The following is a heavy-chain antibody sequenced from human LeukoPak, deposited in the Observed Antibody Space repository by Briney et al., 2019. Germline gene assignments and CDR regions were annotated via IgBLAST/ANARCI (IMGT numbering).Heavy chain of an antibody. CDR1: EYSFTSYW. CDR3: ARRKAAAAATTAFDI. CDR2: IYPGDSDT. V-gene: IGHV5-51*01. J-gene: IGHJ3*02. Sequence: GESLKISCKGSEYSFTSYWIGWVRQMPGKGLEWMGIIYPGDSDTRYSPSFQGQVTISADKSISTAYLQWSSLKASDTAIYYCARRKAAAAATTAFDIWGQGTMVTVSS. D-gene: IGHD6-13*01.